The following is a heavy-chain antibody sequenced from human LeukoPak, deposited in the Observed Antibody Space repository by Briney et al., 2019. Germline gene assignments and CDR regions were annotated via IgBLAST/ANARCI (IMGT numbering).Heavy chain of an antibody. CDR3: ARGRWDTGGLHGMDV. CDR2: IWYDGSNK. D-gene: IGHD2-8*02. V-gene: IGHV3-33*01. CDR1: GFTFSSYG. J-gene: IGHJ6*02. Sequence: PGRSLRLSCAASGFTFSSYGMHWVRQAPGKGLEWVAVIWYDGSNKYYADSVKGRFTISRDNSKNTLYLQGNNLRAEDTAVYCCARGRWDTGGLHGMDVWGQGTTVTVSS.